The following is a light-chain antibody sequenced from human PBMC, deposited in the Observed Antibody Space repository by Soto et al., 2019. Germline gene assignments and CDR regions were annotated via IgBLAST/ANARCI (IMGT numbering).Light chain of an antibody. CDR3: QKRSNWPPIT. CDR1: QSVSSY. CDR2: DAS. V-gene: IGKV3-11*01. Sequence: EIVLTQSPPTLSLSPGERATLSCRASQSVSSYLAWYQQKPGQAPRLLIYDASNRATGIPARFSGSGSGTDFTLTISSLEPEDFAVYYCQKRSNWPPITFGQGTRLDIK. J-gene: IGKJ5*01.